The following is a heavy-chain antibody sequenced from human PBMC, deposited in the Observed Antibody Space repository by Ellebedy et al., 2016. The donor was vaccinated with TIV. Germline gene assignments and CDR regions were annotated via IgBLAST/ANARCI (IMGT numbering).Heavy chain of an antibody. CDR2: IYYSGST. V-gene: IGHV4-39*07. D-gene: IGHD1-26*01. CDR1: GGSISSSSYY. J-gene: IGHJ2*01. CDR3: ARVYSPYYPYWYFDL. Sequence: SETLSLXCTVSGGSISSSSYYWGWIRQPPGKGLEWIGSIYYSGSTNYNPSLKSRVTISVDTSKNQFSLKLSSVTAADTAVYYCARVYSPYYPYWYFDLWGRGTLVTVSS.